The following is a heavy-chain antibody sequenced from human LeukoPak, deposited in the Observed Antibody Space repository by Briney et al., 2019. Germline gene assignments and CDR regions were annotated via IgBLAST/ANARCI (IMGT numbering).Heavy chain of an antibody. V-gene: IGHV3-23*01. CDR2: ISGSGGST. D-gene: IGHD5-18*01. CDR3: ARDFTWIQLWYLFDY. J-gene: IGHJ4*02. CDR1: GFTFSSYA. Sequence: GGSLRLSCAASGFTFSSYAMSWVRQAPGKGLEWVSAISGSGGSTYDADSVKGRFTISKDNSKNTLYLQMNSLRAEDTAVYYCARDFTWIQLWYLFDYWGQGTLVTVSS.